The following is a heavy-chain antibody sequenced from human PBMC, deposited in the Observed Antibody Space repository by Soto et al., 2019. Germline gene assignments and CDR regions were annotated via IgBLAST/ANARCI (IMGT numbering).Heavy chain of an antibody. CDR2: IYYSGST. CDR1: GGSISSSSYY. Sequence: SETLSLTCTVSGGSISSSSYYWGWIHQPPGKGLEWIGSIYYSGSTYYNPSLKSRVTISVDTSKNQFSLKLSSVTAADTAVYYCARGKIVVVVAATHWFDPWGQGTLVTVSS. V-gene: IGHV4-39*01. J-gene: IGHJ5*02. D-gene: IGHD2-15*01. CDR3: ARGKIVVVVAATHWFDP.